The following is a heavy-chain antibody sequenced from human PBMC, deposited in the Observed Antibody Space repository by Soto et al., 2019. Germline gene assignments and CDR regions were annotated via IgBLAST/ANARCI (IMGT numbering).Heavy chain of an antibody. J-gene: IGHJ6*02. CDR2: ITDVGDPK. V-gene: IGHV3-23*01. CDR1: GFTFGTYA. D-gene: IGHD3-9*01. Sequence: PGESLKISCAASGFTFGTYAMNWVRQAPGKGLEWVSTITDVGDPKYYADSVKGRFTVSRDISRNTLYLQMNSLTTEDTAVYYCARPGSGYDVLTGQYFYYYHTIDVWGQGTTVTVSS. CDR3: ARPGSGYDVLTGQYFYYYHTIDV.